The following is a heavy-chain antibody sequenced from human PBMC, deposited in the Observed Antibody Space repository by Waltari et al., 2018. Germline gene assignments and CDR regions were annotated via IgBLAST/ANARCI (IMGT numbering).Heavy chain of an antibody. Sequence: QVQLQESGPGLVKPSETLSLTCTVSGGSISSYYWSWIRQPPGKGLEWIGYIYYSGSTNYTPSLKSRVTISVDTSKNQFSLKLSSVTAADTAVYYCARGAMVRGVLPPNWFDPWGQGTLVTVSS. V-gene: IGHV4-59*01. CDR1: GGSISSYY. J-gene: IGHJ5*02. CDR3: ARGAMVRGVLPPNWFDP. CDR2: IYYSGST. D-gene: IGHD3-10*01.